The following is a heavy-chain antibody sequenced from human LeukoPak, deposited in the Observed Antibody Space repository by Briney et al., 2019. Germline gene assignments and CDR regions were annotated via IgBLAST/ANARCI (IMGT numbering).Heavy chain of an antibody. CDR3: ARVPRYSGSYYFDY. V-gene: IGHV4-30-2*01. Sequence: SETLSPTCAVSGGSISSGGYSWSWIRQPPGKGLEWIGYIYHSGSTYYNPSLKSRVTISVDRSKNQFSLKLSSVTAADTAVYYCARVPRYSGSYYFDYWGQGTLVTVSS. CDR1: GGSISSGGYS. J-gene: IGHJ4*02. D-gene: IGHD1-26*01. CDR2: IYHSGST.